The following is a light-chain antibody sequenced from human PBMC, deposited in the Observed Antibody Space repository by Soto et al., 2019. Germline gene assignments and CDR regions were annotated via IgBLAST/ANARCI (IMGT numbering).Light chain of an antibody. J-gene: IGKJ5*01. CDR2: RAS. CDR3: QQSYSTPIT. V-gene: IGKV1-39*01. Sequence: DIQMTQSPSSLSASVGDRVTITCRASQTISIYLNWYQQKPGKAPKLLIFRASNLQTEGPSRFTGSGSGTDFALTISSLQPEDFAAYYCQQSYSTPITFGQGTRLEIK. CDR1: QTISIY.